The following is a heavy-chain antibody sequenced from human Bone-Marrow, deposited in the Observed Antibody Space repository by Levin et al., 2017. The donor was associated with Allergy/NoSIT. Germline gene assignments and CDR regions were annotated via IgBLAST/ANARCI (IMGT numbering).Heavy chain of an antibody. CDR2: IGGGGFST. D-gene: IGHD3-3*01. CDR1: GFTFSSYG. V-gene: IGHV3-23*01. CDR3: ARDNNDFSSGPGGWFDP. J-gene: IGHJ5*02. Sequence: GGSLRLSCAASGFTFSSYGVSWVRQAPGKGLEWVSAIGGGGFSTSYADSVKGRFTISRDNSRDKLDLQMNSLRVDDTAIYYCARDNNDFSSGPGGWFDPWGQGTLVTVSS.